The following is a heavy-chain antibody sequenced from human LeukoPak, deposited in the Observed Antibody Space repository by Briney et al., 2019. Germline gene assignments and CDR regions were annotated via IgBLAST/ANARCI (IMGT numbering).Heavy chain of an antibody. CDR1: GFTFDDYA. D-gene: IGHD3-10*01. J-gene: IGHJ4*02. CDR2: ISWNSGSI. CDR3: AKVMPRVRGVITMNGVLDY. Sequence: GGSLRLSCAASGFTFDDYAMHWVRQAPGKGLEWVSGISWNSGSIGYADSVKGRFTISRDNAKNSLYLQMNSLRAEDTALYYCAKVMPRVRGVITMNGVLDYWGQGTLVTVSS. V-gene: IGHV3-9*01.